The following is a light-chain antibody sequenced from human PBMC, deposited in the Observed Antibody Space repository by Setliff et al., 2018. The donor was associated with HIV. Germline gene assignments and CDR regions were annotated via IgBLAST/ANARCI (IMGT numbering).Light chain of an antibody. V-gene: IGLV2-23*01. CDR2: QAT. CDR1: SSDIGRYNL. J-gene: IGLJ1*01. CDR3: CSNTGSNTYV. Sequence: QSVLTQPASVSGSPGQSITISCTGTSSDIGRYNLVSWYQQYPGKAPKLMIYQATKRPSGVSNRFSGSKSGNTASLTISGLQAEDEADDYCCSNTGSNTYVFGSGTKVTVL.